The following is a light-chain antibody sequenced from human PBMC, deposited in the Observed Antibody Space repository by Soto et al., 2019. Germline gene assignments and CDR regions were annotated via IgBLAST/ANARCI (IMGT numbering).Light chain of an antibody. V-gene: IGKV3-20*01. CDR3: QQYGSSPPT. Sequence: EIVLTQSPGTLSLSPGERATLSCRASQSGSTNYLAWYQRKPGQAPRLLIYGASSRATEIPNRFSGSGSGTDFTLTITRLKAEDLAVYYCQQYGSSPPTFGQGTKVEIK. CDR1: QSGSTNY. J-gene: IGKJ1*01. CDR2: GAS.